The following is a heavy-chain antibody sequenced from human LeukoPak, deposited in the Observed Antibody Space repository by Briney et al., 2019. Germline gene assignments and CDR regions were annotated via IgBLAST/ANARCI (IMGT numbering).Heavy chain of an antibody. Sequence: GGSLRLSCAASGFTFSDYFMSWIRQGPGKGLEWVSHIDSSGTIYYADSVKGRATISRDNAKNSLYLQMNSLRAEDTALYYCARVPLMVYDNWFDPWGQGTLVTVSS. CDR3: ARVPLMVYDNWFDP. CDR2: IDSSGTI. CDR1: GFTFSDYF. J-gene: IGHJ5*02. V-gene: IGHV3-11*01. D-gene: IGHD2-8*01.